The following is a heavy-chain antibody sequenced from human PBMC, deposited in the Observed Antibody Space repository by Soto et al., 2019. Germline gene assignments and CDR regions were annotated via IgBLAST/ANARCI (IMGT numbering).Heavy chain of an antibody. CDR1: GYTFTSYD. CDR3: ARDGNRYYDFWSGYLTDYSYYYMDA. CDR2: MNPNSGNT. J-gene: IGHJ6*03. V-gene: IGHV1-8*01. Sequence: ASVKVSCKASGYTFTSYDINWVRQATGQGLEWMGWMNPNSGNTGYAQKFQGRVTMTRNTSISTAYMELSSLRSEDTAVYYCARDGNRYYDFWSGYLTDYSYYYMDACGKGTAVTVSS. D-gene: IGHD3-3*01.